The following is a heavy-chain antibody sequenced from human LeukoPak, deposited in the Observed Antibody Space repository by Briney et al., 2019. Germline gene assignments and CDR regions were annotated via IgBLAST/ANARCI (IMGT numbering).Heavy chain of an antibody. V-gene: IGHV1-3*03. CDR2: ITTGRGET. CDR3: ARGGKQWRGGNYFDS. CDR1: GYNFRTYG. J-gene: IGHJ4*02. D-gene: IGHD6-19*01. Sequence: ASARVSCKTSGYNFRTYGITWVRRAPGHGLEWMGWITTGRGETRYSQEFQRRITFTRDTSASTVYMDLSDLRSEDTAVYYCARGGKQWRGGNYFDSWGQGTLVAVSS.